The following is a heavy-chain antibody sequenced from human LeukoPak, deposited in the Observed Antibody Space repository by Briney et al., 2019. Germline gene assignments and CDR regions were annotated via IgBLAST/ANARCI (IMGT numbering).Heavy chain of an antibody. J-gene: IGHJ4*02. CDR1: GYTFTSYY. CDR3: ARDIRDYYDSSGYLPDY. CDR2: INPSGGST. D-gene: IGHD3-22*01. Sequence: APVKVSCKASGYTFTSYYMHWVPQAPGQGLEWMGIINPSGGSTSYAQKFQGRVTMTRDTSTSTVYMELSSLRSEDTAVYYCARDIRDYYDSSGYLPDYWGQGTLVTVSS. V-gene: IGHV1-46*01.